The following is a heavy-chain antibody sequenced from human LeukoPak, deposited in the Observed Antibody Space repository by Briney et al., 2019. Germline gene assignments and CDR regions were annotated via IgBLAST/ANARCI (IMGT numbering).Heavy chain of an antibody. CDR2: IYSGGST. D-gene: IGHD3-10*01. CDR1: GFTFSSYG. J-gene: IGHJ4*02. V-gene: IGHV3-66*01. Sequence: GGSLRLSCAASGFTFSSYGMSWVRQAPGKGLEWVSVIYSGGSTYYADSVKGRFTISRDNAKNALYLQMNSLRAEDTAVYYCAKDLHYGSADYWGQGTLVTVSS. CDR3: AKDLHYGSADY.